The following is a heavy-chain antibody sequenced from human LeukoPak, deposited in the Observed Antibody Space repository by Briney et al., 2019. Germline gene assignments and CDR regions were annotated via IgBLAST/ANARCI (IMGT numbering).Heavy chain of an antibody. Sequence: SETLSLTCTVYGGSFSGYYWSWIRQPPGKGLEWIGEINHSGSTNYNPSLKSRVTISVDTSKNQFSLKLSSVTAADTAVYYCARGGLWLRTFDYWGQGTLVTVPS. CDR1: GGSFSGYY. CDR3: ARGGLWLRTFDY. D-gene: IGHD5-12*01. J-gene: IGHJ4*02. CDR2: INHSGST. V-gene: IGHV4-34*01.